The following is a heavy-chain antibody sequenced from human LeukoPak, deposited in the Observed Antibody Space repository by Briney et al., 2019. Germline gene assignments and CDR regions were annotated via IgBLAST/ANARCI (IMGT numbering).Heavy chain of an antibody. Sequence: PSETLSLTCTVSGGSISSYYWSWIRQPPGKGLEWIGYIYYSGSTNYNPSLKSRVTISVDTSKNQFSLKLSSVTAADTAVYDCARLGYTMIAFDYWGQGTLVTVSS. CDR2: IYYSGST. CDR1: GGSISSYY. J-gene: IGHJ4*02. D-gene: IGHD3-22*01. CDR3: ARLGYTMIAFDY. V-gene: IGHV4-59*08.